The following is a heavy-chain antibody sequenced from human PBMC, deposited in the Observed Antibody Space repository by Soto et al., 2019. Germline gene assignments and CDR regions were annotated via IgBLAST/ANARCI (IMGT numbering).Heavy chain of an antibody. J-gene: IGHJ4*02. V-gene: IGHV4-59*01. CDR2: IYYSGST. D-gene: IGHD3-22*01. Sequence: SETLSLTCTVSGGSISNYYWGWIRQPPGKGLEWIGYIYYSGSTNYSPSLKSRVAMSVDTSKNQFSLKLSSVSDADTAVYFCARRVYYYNNGGYQYYFDYWGQGTLVTVSS. CDR1: GGSISNYY. CDR3: ARRVYYYNNGGYQYYFDY.